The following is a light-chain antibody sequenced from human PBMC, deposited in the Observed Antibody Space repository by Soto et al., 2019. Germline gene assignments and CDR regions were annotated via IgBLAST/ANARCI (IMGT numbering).Light chain of an antibody. Sequence: EIVLTQSPGTLSLSPGERATLSCRASQTVSSSFLAWYQQKPGQAPRLLIYGASTRATGIPDRFSGSGSGKDFPLTISRLEPEDFAVYYCHQCGSSPKTFGQGTKVDVK. CDR3: HQCGSSPKT. J-gene: IGKJ1*01. V-gene: IGKV3-20*01. CDR1: QTVSSSF. CDR2: GAS.